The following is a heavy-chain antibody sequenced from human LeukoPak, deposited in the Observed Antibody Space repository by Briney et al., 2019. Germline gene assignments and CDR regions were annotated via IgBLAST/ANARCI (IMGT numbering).Heavy chain of an antibody. D-gene: IGHD3-22*01. V-gene: IGHV1-69*13. CDR2: IIPIFGTA. Sequence: APVKVSCKASGGTFSSYAISWVRQAPGQGLEWMGGIIPIFGTANYAQKFQGRVTITAGESTSTAYMELSSLRSEDTAVYYCARSKFFDDSSGYPLDYWGQGTLVTVSS. J-gene: IGHJ4*02. CDR3: ARSKFFDDSSGYPLDY. CDR1: GGTFSSYA.